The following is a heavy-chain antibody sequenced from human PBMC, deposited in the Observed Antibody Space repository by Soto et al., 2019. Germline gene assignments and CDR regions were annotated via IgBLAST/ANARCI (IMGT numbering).Heavy chain of an antibody. J-gene: IGHJ3*02. D-gene: IGHD3-16*02. CDR3: ASEYLGELSLYRYGYISGRAFDI. CDR1: GYTFTSYA. CDR2: INAGNGNT. Sequence: QVQLVQSGAEVKKPGASVKVSCKASGYTFTSYAMHWVRQAPGQRLEWMGWINAGNGNTKYSQKFQGRVTITRDTSASTAEMELSSLRSEDTAVYYCASEYLGELSLYRYGYISGRAFDIWGQGTMVTVSS. V-gene: IGHV1-3*01.